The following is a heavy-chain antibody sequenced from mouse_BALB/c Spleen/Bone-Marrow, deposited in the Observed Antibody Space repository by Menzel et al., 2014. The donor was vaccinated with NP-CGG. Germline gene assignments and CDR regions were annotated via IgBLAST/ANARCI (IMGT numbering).Heavy chain of an antibody. CDR1: GFTFSSYA. CDR2: ISSGGST. V-gene: IGHV5-6-5*01. Sequence: EVNLVESGGGLVKPGGSLKLSCAASGFTFSSYAMSWVRQTPEKRLEWVASISSGGSTYYPDSVKGRFTISRDNARNILYLQMSSLRSEDTAMYYCARGGGYDYGSWFAYWGQGTLVTVSA. CDR3: ARGGGYDYGSWFAY. J-gene: IGHJ3*01. D-gene: IGHD2-4*01.